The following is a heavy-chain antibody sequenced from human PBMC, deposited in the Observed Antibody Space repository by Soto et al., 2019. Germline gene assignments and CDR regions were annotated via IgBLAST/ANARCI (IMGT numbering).Heavy chain of an antibody. CDR2: IYYSGST. V-gene: IGHV4-39*01. J-gene: IGHJ6*02. Sequence: QLQLQESGPGLVKPSETLSLTCTVSGGSISSSSYYWGWIRQPPGKGLEWIGSIYYSGSTYYNPSLKSRVTISVDTSKNQFSLKLSSVTAADTAVYYCARRGWYDILTGQSEAYYGMDVWGQGTTVTVSS. D-gene: IGHD3-9*01. CDR3: ARRGWYDILTGQSEAYYGMDV. CDR1: GGSISSSSYY.